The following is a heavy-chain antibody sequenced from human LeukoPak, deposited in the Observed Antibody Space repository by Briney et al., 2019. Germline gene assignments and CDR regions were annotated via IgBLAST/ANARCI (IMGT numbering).Heavy chain of an antibody. CDR1: GFTFNSYA. CDR2: ISDSGGST. Sequence: GGSLRLSCAASGFTFNSYAMSWVRQAPGKGLEWVSSISDSGGSTYYADSVKGRFTISRDNSKNTLYLQMNSLRAEDTAVYYCAKVWYRIAAAGYYFDYWGQGTLVTVSS. V-gene: IGHV3-23*01. CDR3: AKVWYRIAAAGYYFDY. D-gene: IGHD6-13*01. J-gene: IGHJ4*02.